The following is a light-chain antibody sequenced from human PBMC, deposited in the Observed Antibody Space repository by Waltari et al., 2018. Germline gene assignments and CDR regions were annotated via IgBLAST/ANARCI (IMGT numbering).Light chain of an antibody. V-gene: IGKV3-20*01. CDR3: QHYVRLPAT. Sequence: EIVLTQSPGTLSLSPGERATLSCRASQSVSRALAWYQQKPGQAPRLLIYGASTRATGIPERFRGGGSETGFSLTISRLGPEDFALYYCQHYVRLPATFGQGTKVEIK. CDR1: QSVSRA. CDR2: GAS. J-gene: IGKJ1*01.